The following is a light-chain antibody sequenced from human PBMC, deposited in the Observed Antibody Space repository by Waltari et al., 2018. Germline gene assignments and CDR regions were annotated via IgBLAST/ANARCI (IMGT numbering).Light chain of an antibody. V-gene: IGKV1-5*03. Sequence: DIQMTQSPSTLSASIGDRVTITCRVSQTINEWLALYQQKPGRAPKLLIYNASDLESGVPSLLSGSGSGTEFTLTITSLQPDDFATYYCQQYSSFPLIFGPGTRVEIK. CDR1: QTINEW. J-gene: IGKJ3*01. CDR3: QQYSSFPLI. CDR2: NAS.